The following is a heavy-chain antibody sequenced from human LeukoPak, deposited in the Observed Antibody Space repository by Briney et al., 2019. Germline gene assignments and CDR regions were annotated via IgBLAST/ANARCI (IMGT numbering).Heavy chain of an antibody. D-gene: IGHD6-13*01. CDR2: INPNSGGT. Sequence: GASVKVSCKSCRHTFTGYYMHEVRQAPGQGLEWMGWINPNSGGTNYAQKFQGRVTMTRDTSISTAYMEVSKLRSEDTAAYYCAREASTSWYGYFDPWGQGTLVTVSS. CDR3: AREASTSWYGYFDP. CDR1: RHTFTGYY. V-gene: IGHV1-2*02. J-gene: IGHJ5*02.